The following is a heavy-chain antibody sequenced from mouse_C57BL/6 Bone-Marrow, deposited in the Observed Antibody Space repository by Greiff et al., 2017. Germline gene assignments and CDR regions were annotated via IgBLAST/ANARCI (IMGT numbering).Heavy chain of an antibody. Sequence: VQLQQSGAVLVRPGTSVKVSCKASGYAFTNYLIAWVKQRPGQGLEWIGVINPGSGGTNYNENFKGKATLTADKSSSTAYMQLSSLTSEDSAVYFCARSALWLRRAWFAYWGQGTLVTVSA. CDR2: INPGSGGT. J-gene: IGHJ3*01. D-gene: IGHD2-2*01. V-gene: IGHV1-54*01. CDR3: ARSALWLRRAWFAY. CDR1: GYAFTNYL.